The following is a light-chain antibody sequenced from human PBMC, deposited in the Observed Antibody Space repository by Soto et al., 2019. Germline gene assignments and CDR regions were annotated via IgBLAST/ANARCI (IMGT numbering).Light chain of an antibody. CDR2: GAS. CDR3: QQYGSSPT. J-gene: IGKJ1*01. Sequence: IVFTQSPSTVSLSPGERATLSCRASQSVSSSYLAWYQQKPGQAPRLLIYGASYRATGIPDRFSGSGSGTDFTLTISRLEPEDFAVYYCQQYGSSPTFGRGTKVDI. CDR1: QSVSSSY. V-gene: IGKV3-20*01.